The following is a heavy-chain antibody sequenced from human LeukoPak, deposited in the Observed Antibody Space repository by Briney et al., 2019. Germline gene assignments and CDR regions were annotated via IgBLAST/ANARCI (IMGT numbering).Heavy chain of an antibody. J-gene: IGHJ6*04. CDR2: IIPIFGTFGTT. D-gene: IGHD3-10*01. V-gene: IGHV1-69*06. Sequence: GASVTVSCTASGGTFSNYGLTWVRQAPGQGLEWIGGIIPIFGTFGTTNYAEKFQGRVTITADKSTSTAYMELSSLRSEDTAVYYCARVSSYYGSGSPIWGMDVWGKGTTVTISS. CDR3: ARVSSYYGSGSPIWGMDV. CDR1: GGTFSNYG.